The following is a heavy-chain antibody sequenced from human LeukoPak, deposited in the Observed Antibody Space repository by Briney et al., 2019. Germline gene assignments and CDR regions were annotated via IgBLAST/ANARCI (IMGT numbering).Heavy chain of an antibody. Sequence: GGSLRLSCAASGFTFSSYGMHWVRQAPGKGLEWVAVISYDGSNKYYADSVKGRFTISRDNSKSTLYLQMNSLRAEDTAVYYCAKDLPVEMAFDYWGQGTLVTVSS. CDR2: ISYDGSNK. D-gene: IGHD5-24*01. CDR3: AKDLPVEMAFDY. CDR1: GFTFSSYG. V-gene: IGHV3-30*18. J-gene: IGHJ4*02.